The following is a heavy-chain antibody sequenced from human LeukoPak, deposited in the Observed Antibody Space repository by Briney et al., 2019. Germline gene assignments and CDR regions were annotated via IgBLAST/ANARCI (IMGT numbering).Heavy chain of an antibody. CDR3: ARHYSSATSCSDY. Sequence: SETLSLTCTVSGVSISSTNYYWGWLRQPPGTGLEWIGSTYYSGSTYYNPSRKSRVTISVDASRNQFSLKLSSVTAADTAVYYCARHYSSATSCSDYWGQGTLVAVSS. V-gene: IGHV4-39*01. D-gene: IGHD2-2*01. CDR2: TYYSGST. J-gene: IGHJ4*02. CDR1: GVSISSTNYY.